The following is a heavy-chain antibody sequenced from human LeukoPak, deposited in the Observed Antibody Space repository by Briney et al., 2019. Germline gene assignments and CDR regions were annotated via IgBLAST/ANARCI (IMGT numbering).Heavy chain of an antibody. CDR2: INPSGGST. V-gene: IGHV1-46*01. CDR1: GYTLTSYY. J-gene: IGHJ6*04. Sequence: ASVKLSCTASGYTLTSYYMHWVRQAPGQGLEWMGIINPSGGSTSYAQKFQGRVTMTRDMSTSTVYMELSSLRSEDTAVYYCARGQDYDFWSGYLDVWGKGTTVTVSS. CDR3: ARGQDYDFWSGYLDV. D-gene: IGHD3-3*01.